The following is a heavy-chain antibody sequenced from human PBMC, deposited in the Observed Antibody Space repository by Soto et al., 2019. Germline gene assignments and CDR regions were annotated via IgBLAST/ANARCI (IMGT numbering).Heavy chain of an antibody. CDR2: MFYSGLT. CDR1: CYSVTSSDYY. Sequence: SETLSLTCSVSCYSVTSSDYYWAWIRQPPGKGLEWIGSMFYSGLTYYNPSLKSRVTLSVDTSKNQFSVRLNSVTAADTAVYYCAPLSVSLSGPYGIHVWGQGTTVTVSS. CDR3: APLSVSLSGPYGIHV. J-gene: IGHJ6*02. D-gene: IGHD2-15*01. V-gene: IGHV4-39*01.